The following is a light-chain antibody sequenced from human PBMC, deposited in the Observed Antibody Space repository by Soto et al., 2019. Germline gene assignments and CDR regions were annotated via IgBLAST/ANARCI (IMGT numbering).Light chain of an antibody. V-gene: IGLV2-8*01. J-gene: IGLJ3*02. CDR1: SSDVGAYKY. CDR2: EVT. CDR3: TSYVSNDIGV. Sequence: QSALTQPPSASGSPGQSVTISCTGTSSDVGAYKYVSWYQQYPGKAPKLMIYEVTKRPSGVPDRFSGSKSGNTASLTVSGLQAEDEADYYCTSYVSNDIGVFGGGTKLTVL.